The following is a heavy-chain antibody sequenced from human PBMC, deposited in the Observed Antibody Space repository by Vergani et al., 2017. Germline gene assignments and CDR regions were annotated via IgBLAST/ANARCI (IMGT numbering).Heavy chain of an antibody. CDR2: IYSGGST. J-gene: IGHJ4*02. CDR1: GFTVSSNY. D-gene: IGHD3-22*01. CDR3: ARAYYYDSSGTFDY. Sequence: PASGFTVSSNYMSWVRQAPGKGLEGVSVIYSGGSTFYADSVKGRFTISRDNSKNTLYLQMNSLRAEDTAVYYCARAYYYDSSGTFDYWGQGTLVTVSS. V-gene: IGHV3-66*02.